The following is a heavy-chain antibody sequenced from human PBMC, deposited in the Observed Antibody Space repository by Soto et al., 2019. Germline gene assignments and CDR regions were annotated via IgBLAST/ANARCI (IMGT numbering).Heavy chain of an antibody. CDR3: AKGPGIAVIGY. J-gene: IGHJ4*02. CDR2: ISYDGSNK. D-gene: IGHD6-19*01. CDR1: GFTFSSYA. V-gene: IGHV3-30*18. Sequence: GGSLRLSCAASGFTFSSYAMSWVRQAPGKGLEWVAVISYDGSNKYYADSVKGRFTISRDNSKNTLYLQMNSLRAEDTAVYYCAKGPGIAVIGYWGQGTLVTVSS.